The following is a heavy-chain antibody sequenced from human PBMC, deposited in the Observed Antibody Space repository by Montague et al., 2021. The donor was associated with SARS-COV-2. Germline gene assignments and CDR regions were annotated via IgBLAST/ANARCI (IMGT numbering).Heavy chain of an antibody. CDR2: IYYSGST. V-gene: IGHV4-39*01. CDR1: GGSISSSSYY. J-gene: IGHJ4*02. D-gene: IGHD3-10*01. Sequence: SETLSLTCTVSGGSISSSSYYWGWIRQPPGKGLEWIGSIYYSGSTYYNLSLKSRVTISVDTSKNQFSLKLSSVTAADTAVYYCASEGIYSSGSYYNPCLLFGYWGQGTLVTVSS. CDR3: ASEGIYSSGSYYNPCLLFGY.